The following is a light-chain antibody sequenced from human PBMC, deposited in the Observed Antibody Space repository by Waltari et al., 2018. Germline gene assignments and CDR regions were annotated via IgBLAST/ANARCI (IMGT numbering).Light chain of an antibody. J-gene: IGLJ1*01. CDR1: KLGSKY. CDR3: QAWDSSAFV. Sequence: SYEVTQPPSVSVSPRQRATITCSGEKLGSKYVSWYQQKSGQSPVLVIYRDDKRPSGIPERCSGSNSGNTATLTISGTQPMDEADYYWQAWDSSAFVFGAGTKVTVL. V-gene: IGLV3-1*01. CDR2: RDD.